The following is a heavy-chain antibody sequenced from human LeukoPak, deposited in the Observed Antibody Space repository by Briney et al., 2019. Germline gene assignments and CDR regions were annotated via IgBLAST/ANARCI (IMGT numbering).Heavy chain of an antibody. CDR1: GFTFSMSW. V-gene: IGHV3-74*01. D-gene: IGHD1-26*01. CDR3: ARGGVGATKDY. Sequence: PGGSLRLSCAASGFTFSMSWMHWVRQAPGKGLAWVSHINSDGRSTDYADSVKGRFTISRDNAKNPLYLQMNSLRAEDTAVYYCARGGVGATKDYWGQGTLVTVSS. J-gene: IGHJ4*02. CDR2: INSDGRST.